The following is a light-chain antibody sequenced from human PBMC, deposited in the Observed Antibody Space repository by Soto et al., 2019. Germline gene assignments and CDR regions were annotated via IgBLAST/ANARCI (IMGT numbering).Light chain of an antibody. V-gene: IGLV4-60*02. CDR1: SGHSSYI. J-gene: IGLJ3*02. Sequence: QLVLTQSSSASASLGSSVKLTCTLSSGHSSYIIAWHQQQPGKAPRYLMKLEGSGSYNKGSGVPDRFSGSSSGADRYLTISILHFEDEADYYCETWDSNTHTVFGGGTKLTVL. CDR3: ETWDSNTHTV. CDR2: LEGSGSY.